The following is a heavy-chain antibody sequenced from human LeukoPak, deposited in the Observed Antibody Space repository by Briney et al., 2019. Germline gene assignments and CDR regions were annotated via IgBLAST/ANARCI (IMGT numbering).Heavy chain of an antibody. V-gene: IGHV3-43D*03. CDR1: GFTFDDYA. Sequence: GGSLRLSCEASGFTFDDYAMHWVRQTPEKGLEWLGLITWNGFSTYYADSVRGRFTISRDNSKNSLYLQMNSLSTDDTALYYCAKDYGYSNDWYLIDYWGQGTLVTVSS. CDR2: ITWNGFST. CDR3: AKDYGYSNDWYLIDY. J-gene: IGHJ4*02. D-gene: IGHD6-19*01.